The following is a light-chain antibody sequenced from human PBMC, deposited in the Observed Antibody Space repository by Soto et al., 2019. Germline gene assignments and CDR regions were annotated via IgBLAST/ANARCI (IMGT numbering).Light chain of an antibody. CDR3: SSYTSSSTPYYV. V-gene: IGLV2-14*01. Sequence: SALTQPASVSGSPGQSITLSCTGTSSDVGGYNYVSWYQQHPGKAPKLMIYDVSNRPSGVSNRFSGSESGNTASLTISGLQAEDEADYYCSSYTSSSTPYYVFGTGTKLTVL. J-gene: IGLJ1*01. CDR1: SSDVGGYNY. CDR2: DVS.